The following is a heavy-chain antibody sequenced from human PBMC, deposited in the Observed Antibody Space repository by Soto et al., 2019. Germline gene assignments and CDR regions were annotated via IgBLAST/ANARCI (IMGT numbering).Heavy chain of an antibody. J-gene: IGHJ4*02. Sequence: PGGSLILSCAASGVTFSRYAMSGGRQAPGKGLEWVSAISGSGGSTYYADSVKGRFTISRDNSKNTLYLQMNSLRAEDTAVYYCAKDVRGFDYWGQGTLVTVSS. CDR2: ISGSGGST. CDR1: GVTFSRYA. V-gene: IGHV3-23*01. CDR3: AKDVRGFDY. D-gene: IGHD3-10*02.